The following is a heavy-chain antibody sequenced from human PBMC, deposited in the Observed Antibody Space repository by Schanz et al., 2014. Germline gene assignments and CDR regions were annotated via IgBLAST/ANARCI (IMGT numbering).Heavy chain of an antibody. Sequence: EVHLLESGGGLVPPGGSLRLSCAASGFNFSDYAMCWVRQAPGKGLEWVSAISGGGGTAYYTDFVKGRFAISRDNTKNTLYLQMNSLRAEDTAVYHCVSTGSYSSYTEWGQGTLVTVSS. J-gene: IGHJ4*02. D-gene: IGHD3-10*01. V-gene: IGHV3-23*01. CDR2: ISGGGGTA. CDR1: GFNFSDYA. CDR3: VSTGSYSSYTE.